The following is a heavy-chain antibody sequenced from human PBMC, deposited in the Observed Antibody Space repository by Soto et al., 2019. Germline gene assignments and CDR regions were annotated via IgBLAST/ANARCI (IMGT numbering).Heavy chain of an antibody. CDR1: GGSISSYY. V-gene: IGHV4-59*01. CDR2: IYYSGST. CDR3: AREGSSSGPREYYFDY. D-gene: IGHD3-22*01. J-gene: IGHJ4*02. Sequence: PSETLSLTCTVSGGSISSYYWSWMRQPPGKGLEWIGYIYYSGSTNYNPSLKSRVTISVDTSKNQFSLKLSSVTAADTAVYYCAREGSSSGPREYYFDYWGQGTLVTVSS.